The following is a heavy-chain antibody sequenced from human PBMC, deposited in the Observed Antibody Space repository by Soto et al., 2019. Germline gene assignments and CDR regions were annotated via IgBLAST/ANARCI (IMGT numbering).Heavy chain of an antibody. J-gene: IGHJ4*02. CDR1: GLIFRNAW. D-gene: IGHD3-10*01. Sequence: DVQLVESGGDLVKPGGSLRLSCAVSGLIFRNAWMNWVRQAPGKGLEWVARIRSRADGETIHDAAPVQGRFTISRDDSESTLYLQMSGLKTEDTAVYYCITDLPGGVSDYFDDWGQGTLVTVSS. CDR3: ITDLPGGVSDYFDD. V-gene: IGHV3-15*05. CDR2: IRSRADGETI.